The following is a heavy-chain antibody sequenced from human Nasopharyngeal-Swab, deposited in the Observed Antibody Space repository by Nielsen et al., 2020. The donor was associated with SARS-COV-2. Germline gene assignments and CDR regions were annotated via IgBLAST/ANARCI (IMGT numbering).Heavy chain of an antibody. J-gene: IGHJ6*03. CDR2: ISGSGGST. CDR3: AGGGIAARLFYYYYMDV. Sequence: GVLKISCAASGFTFSSYAMSWVRQAPGKGLEWVSAISGSGGSTYYADSVKGRFTISRDNAKNSLYLQMNSLRAEDTAVYYCAGGGIAARLFYYYYMDVWGKGTTVTVSS. CDR1: GFTFSSYA. V-gene: IGHV3-23*01. D-gene: IGHD6-6*01.